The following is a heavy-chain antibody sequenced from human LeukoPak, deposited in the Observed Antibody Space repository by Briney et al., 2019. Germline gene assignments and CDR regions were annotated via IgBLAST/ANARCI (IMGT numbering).Heavy chain of an antibody. J-gene: IGHJ5*02. CDR3: ARGRLSNYYGSGSYLLLRFDP. V-gene: IGHV4-34*01. Sequence: PSETLSLTCAVYGGSFSGYYWSWIRQPPGKGLEWIGDINHSGSTNYNPSLKSRVTISVDTSKNQFSLKLSSVTAADTAVYYCARGRLSNYYGSGSYLLLRFDPWGQGTLVTVSS. CDR2: INHSGST. CDR1: GGSFSGYY. D-gene: IGHD3-10*01.